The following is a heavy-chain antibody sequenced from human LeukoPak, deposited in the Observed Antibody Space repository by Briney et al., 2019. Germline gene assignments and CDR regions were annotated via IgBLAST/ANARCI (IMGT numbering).Heavy chain of an antibody. J-gene: IGHJ4*02. CDR1: GYTFTSYA. CDR3: ARDSGSRNNDY. Sequence: GASVKVSCKASGYTFTSYAIHWVRQAPGQRLEWMGWISAGNGNTEYSQNFQGRVTFISNTSATTAFMELSSLRSEDAAVYYCARDSGSRNNDYWGQGTLVTVSS. V-gene: IGHV1-3*01. D-gene: IGHD1/OR15-1a*01. CDR2: ISAGNGNT.